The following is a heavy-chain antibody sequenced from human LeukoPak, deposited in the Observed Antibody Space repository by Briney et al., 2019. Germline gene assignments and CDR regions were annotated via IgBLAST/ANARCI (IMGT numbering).Heavy chain of an antibody. CDR3: AREIWKGVTPTFDY. CDR1: GFTFSSYS. Sequence: GGSLRLSCAASGFTFSSYSMNWVRQAPGKGLEWVSSISSSSSYIYYADSVKGRFTISRDNAKNTLYLQMNSLRAEDTAVYYCAREIWKGVTPTFDYWGQGTLVTVSS. CDR2: ISSSSSYI. J-gene: IGHJ4*02. V-gene: IGHV3-21*01. D-gene: IGHD4-23*01.